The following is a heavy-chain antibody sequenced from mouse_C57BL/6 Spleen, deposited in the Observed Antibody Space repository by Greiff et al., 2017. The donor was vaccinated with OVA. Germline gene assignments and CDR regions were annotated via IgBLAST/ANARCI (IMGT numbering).Heavy chain of an antibody. J-gene: IGHJ1*03. V-gene: IGHV1-39*01. D-gene: IGHD2-3*01. Sequence: EVKLMESGPELVKPGASVKISCKASGYSFTDYNMNWVKQSNGKSLEWIGVINPNYGTTSYNQKFKGKATLTVDQSSSTAYMQLNSLTSEDSAVYYCAREGLLRGYFDVWGTGTTVTVSS. CDR2: INPNYGTT. CDR3: AREGLLRGYFDV. CDR1: GYSFTDYN.